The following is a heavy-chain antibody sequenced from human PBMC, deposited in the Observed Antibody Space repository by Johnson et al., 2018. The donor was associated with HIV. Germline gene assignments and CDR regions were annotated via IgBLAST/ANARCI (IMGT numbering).Heavy chain of an antibody. Sequence: VQLVESGGGVVRPGGSLRLSCAASGFTFDDYGMSWVRQAPGKGLEWVSYISGSGSYRDYSDSVKGRFTISRDNAKNSLYLQMNSLRAEDTALYYCARDANRRLRPMTDDIDDAFDIWGQGTMVTFSS. D-gene: IGHD4-17*01. CDR2: ISGSGSYR. V-gene: IGHV3-20*04. CDR3: ARDANRRLRPMTDDIDDAFDI. CDR1: GFTFDDYG. J-gene: IGHJ3*02.